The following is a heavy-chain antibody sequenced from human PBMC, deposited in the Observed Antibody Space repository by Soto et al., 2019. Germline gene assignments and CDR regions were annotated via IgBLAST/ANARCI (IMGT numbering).Heavy chain of an antibody. V-gene: IGHV4-39*07. CDR2: VNYSGIT. CDR1: DGSISRSTFY. Sequence: PSETLSLTCTVSDGSISRSTFYWGWIRQPPGKGLEWIGKVNYSGITDYNPSLKSRVAVSADTSKNQFSLTLSSVTAADTAIYYCARSIASWPCFQHWGQGILVTVSS. J-gene: IGHJ1*01. CDR3: ARSIASWPCFQH. D-gene: IGHD6-6*01.